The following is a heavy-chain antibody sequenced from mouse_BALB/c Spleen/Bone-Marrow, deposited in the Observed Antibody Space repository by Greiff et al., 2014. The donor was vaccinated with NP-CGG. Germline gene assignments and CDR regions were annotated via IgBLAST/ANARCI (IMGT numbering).Heavy chain of an antibody. CDR2: IHPSDSET. CDR1: GYSFTTYW. D-gene: IGHD2-1*01. Sequence: QVQLQQPGTEVVRPGASVKLSCKASGYSFTTYWMNWAKQRPGQGLEWIGMIHPSDSETRLNQKFKDKATLTVDKSSSTAYMQLNSPTSEDSAVYYCAREKVYYGISWFAYWGQGTLVTVSA. CDR3: AREKVYYGISWFAY. J-gene: IGHJ3*01. V-gene: IGHV1-61*01.